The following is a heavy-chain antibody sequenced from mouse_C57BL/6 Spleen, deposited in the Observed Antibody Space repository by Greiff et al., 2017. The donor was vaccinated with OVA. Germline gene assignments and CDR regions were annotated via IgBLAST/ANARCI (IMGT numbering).Heavy chain of an antibody. V-gene: IGHV1-81*01. CDR1: GYSFTSYG. CDR3: ARGGKTVGASDY. J-gene: IGHJ2*01. D-gene: IGHD1-1*01. CDR2: IYPRSGNN. Sequence: QVQLQQSGAELARPAASVNLSCKASGYSFTSYGISWVKQSPGQGLEWIGEIYPRSGNNYYTAKFKGKATLTADKSSSTAYMEHRSQAYEDSAVYFCARGGKTVGASDYWGQGTTLTVSS.